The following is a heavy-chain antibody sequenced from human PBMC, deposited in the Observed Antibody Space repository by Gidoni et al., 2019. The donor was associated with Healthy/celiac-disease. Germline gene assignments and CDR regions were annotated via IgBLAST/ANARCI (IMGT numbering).Heavy chain of an antibody. J-gene: IGHJ4*02. CDR2: ISGSGGST. D-gene: IGHD4-17*01. V-gene: IGHV3-23*01. Sequence: EVQLLESGGGLVQPGGSLRLSCAASGFTFSSYAMSWVRQAPGKGLEWVSAISGSGGSTYYADSVKGRFTISRDNSKNTLYLQMNSLRAEDTAVYYCAKDQVPGDYVEDPFFDYWGQGTLVTVSS. CDR3: AKDQVPGDYVEDPFFDY. CDR1: GFTFSSYA.